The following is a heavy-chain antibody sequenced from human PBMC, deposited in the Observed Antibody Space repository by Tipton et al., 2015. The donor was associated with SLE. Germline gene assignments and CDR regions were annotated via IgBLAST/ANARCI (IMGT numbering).Heavy chain of an antibody. CDR3: AGGTGAYFDH. D-gene: IGHD3-16*01. CDR1: GFTYSGYA. CDR2: IRADGGNK. J-gene: IGHJ4*02. Sequence: SLRLSCAASGFTYSGYAMHWVRQAPGKGLEWVAFIRADGGNKDYAASVKGRFTISRDNSKNTLYLQMNRLRVEDTAVYYCAGGTGAYFDHWGQGTLVTVSS. V-gene: IGHV3-30*02.